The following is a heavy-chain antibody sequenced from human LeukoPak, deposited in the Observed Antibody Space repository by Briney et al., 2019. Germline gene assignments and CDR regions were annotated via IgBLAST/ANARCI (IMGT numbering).Heavy chain of an antibody. V-gene: IGHV3-66*01. CDR1: GFTVSSNY. D-gene: IGHD2-8*01. CDR2: IYSGGST. Sequence: SGGSLRLSCAASGFTVSSNYMSWVRQAPGKGLEWVSVIYSGGSTYYADSVKGRFTISRDNSKNTLYLQMNSLRAEDTAVYYCARGSWMVYAAYYYYGMDVWGQGTTVTVSS. CDR3: ARGSWMVYAAYYYYGMDV. J-gene: IGHJ6*02.